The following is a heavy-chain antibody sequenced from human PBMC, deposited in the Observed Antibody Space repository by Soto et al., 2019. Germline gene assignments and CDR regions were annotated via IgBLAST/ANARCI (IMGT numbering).Heavy chain of an antibody. J-gene: IGHJ4*02. CDR2: IYYSGST. V-gene: IGHV4-39*01. Sequence: PSETLSLTCTVSGGSISSSSYYWGWIRQPPGKGLEWIGSIYYSGSTYYNPSLKSRVTISVDTSKNQFSLKLSSVTAADTAVYYCAKTYSSGWYLHWGQGTLVTVSS. D-gene: IGHD6-19*01. CDR1: GGSISSSSYY. CDR3: AKTYSSGWYLH.